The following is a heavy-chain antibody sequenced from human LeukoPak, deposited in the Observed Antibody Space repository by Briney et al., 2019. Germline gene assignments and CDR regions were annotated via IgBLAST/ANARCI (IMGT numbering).Heavy chain of an antibody. CDR2: VGISSGNT. D-gene: IGHD5-12*01. J-gene: IGHJ4*02. CDR1: GFTFIDYS. CDR3: ARDHRYAFDN. Sequence: GGSLRLSCAASGFTFIDYSMNWVRQAPGRGLEWISYVGISSGNTKYADSVKGRFTISGDSAKNSVFLQMNSLRVEDTAVYYCARDHRYAFDNWGQGTLVTVSS. V-gene: IGHV3-48*04.